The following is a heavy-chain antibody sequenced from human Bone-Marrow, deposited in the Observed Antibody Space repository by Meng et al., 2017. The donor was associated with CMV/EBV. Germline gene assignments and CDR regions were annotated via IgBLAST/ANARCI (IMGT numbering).Heavy chain of an antibody. Sequence: GESLKISCAASGFTIGSEYWMSWIRQAPGKGLEWVANTKGDESDKHYLDSVKGRFTISRDTAKNSVYLQMNNLRVEDTAVYYCARDWPVPFDFWGQGTVVTVSS. CDR1: GFTIGSEYW. D-gene: IGHD3-10*02. V-gene: IGHV3-7*01. CDR2: TKGDESDK. J-gene: IGHJ4*02. CDR3: ARDWPVPFDF.